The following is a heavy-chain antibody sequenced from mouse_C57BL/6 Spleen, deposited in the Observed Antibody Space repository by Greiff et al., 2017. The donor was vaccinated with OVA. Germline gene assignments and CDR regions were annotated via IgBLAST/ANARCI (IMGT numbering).Heavy chain of an antibody. CDR1: GYTFTSYW. Sequence: QVQLQQPGAELVKPGASVKMSCKASGYTFTSYWITWVKQRPGQGLEWIGDLYPVNGSTNYNEKYKSKATLTVDTSSSKAYMQLSSLTSEDSAVYYCAKDVPCDYWGQGITRTVAS. CDR3: AKDVPCDY. V-gene: IGHV1-55*01. CDR2: LYPVNGST. J-gene: IGHJ2*01.